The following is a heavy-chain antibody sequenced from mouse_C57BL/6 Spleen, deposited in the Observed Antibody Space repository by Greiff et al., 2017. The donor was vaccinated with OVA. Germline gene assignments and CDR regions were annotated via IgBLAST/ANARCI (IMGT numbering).Heavy chain of an antibody. J-gene: IGHJ4*01. V-gene: IGHV1-7*01. CDR2: INPGSGYT. CDR3: ARGGDEYDVKYYAMDY. CDR1: GYTFTSYW. Sequence: QVQLQQSGAELAKPGASVTLSCKASGYTFTSYWMHWVKQRPGQGLEWIGYINPGSGYTKYNQKFKDKATLTADKSSSTAYMQLSILTNEDSAVYYCARGGDEYDVKYYAMDYWGQGTSVTVSS. D-gene: IGHD2-4*01.